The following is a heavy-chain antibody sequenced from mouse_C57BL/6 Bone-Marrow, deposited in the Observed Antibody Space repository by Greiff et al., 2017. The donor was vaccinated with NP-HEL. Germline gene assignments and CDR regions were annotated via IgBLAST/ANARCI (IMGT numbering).Heavy chain of an antibody. D-gene: IGHD1-1*01. Sequence: VKLQESGAELMKPGASVKLSCKATGYTFTGYWIEWVKQRPGQGLEWIGNIYPSDSETHYNQKFKDKATLTVDKSSSTAYMQLSSLTSEDSAVYYCARGFITTVEYYFDYWGQGTTLTVSS. V-gene: IGHV1-61*01. CDR3: ARGFITTVEYYFDY. CDR1: GYTFTGYW. J-gene: IGHJ2*01. CDR2: IYPSDSET.